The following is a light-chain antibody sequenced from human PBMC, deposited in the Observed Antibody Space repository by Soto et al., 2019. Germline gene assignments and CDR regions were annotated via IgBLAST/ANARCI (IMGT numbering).Light chain of an antibody. CDR3: TSYAGSDNYV. V-gene: IGLV2-8*01. CDR2: EVS. CDR1: SSDVGAYNS. J-gene: IGLJ1*01. Sequence: QSALTQPPSASGSPGQSVTIACTGTSSDVGAYNSVSWYQHHPGKAPKLMIYEVSKRPSGVPDRFSGSKSANTASLTVSGLPPEDEADYYCTSYAGSDNYVFGPGTKLTVL.